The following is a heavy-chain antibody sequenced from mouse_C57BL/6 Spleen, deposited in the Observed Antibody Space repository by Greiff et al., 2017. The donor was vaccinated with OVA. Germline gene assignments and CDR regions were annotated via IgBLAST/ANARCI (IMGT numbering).Heavy chain of an antibody. Sequence: QVQLQQSGAELMKPGASVKLSCKATGYPFTGYWIEWVKQRPGHGLEWIGEILPGSGSTNYNEKLKGKATFTADTASNTAYMQLSSLTTEDSAIYYCARDKGLRRGWFAYWGQGTLVTVSA. J-gene: IGHJ3*01. CDR3: ARDKGLRRGWFAY. CDR2: ILPGSGST. V-gene: IGHV1-9*01. CDR1: GYPFTGYW. D-gene: IGHD2-4*01.